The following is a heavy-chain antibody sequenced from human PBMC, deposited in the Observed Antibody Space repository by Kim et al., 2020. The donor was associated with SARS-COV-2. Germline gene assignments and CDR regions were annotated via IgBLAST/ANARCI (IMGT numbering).Heavy chain of an antibody. CDR3: GRGAAADGNSWDY. D-gene: IGHD6-13*01. V-gene: IGHV3-74*01. J-gene: IGHJ4*02. Sequence: YADYVKGRLTISRDNAKTTPSLQMSGLRADDTALYYCGRGAAADGNSWDYWGQGNLVTVSS.